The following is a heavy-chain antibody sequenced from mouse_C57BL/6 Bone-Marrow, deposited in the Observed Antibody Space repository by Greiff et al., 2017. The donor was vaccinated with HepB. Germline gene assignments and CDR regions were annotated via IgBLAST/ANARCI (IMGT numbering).Heavy chain of an antibody. D-gene: IGHD1-1*01. CDR3: ARGLLLRSWFAY. V-gene: IGHV1-54*01. Sequence: QVHVKQSGAELVRPGTSVKVSCKASGYAFTNYLIEWVKQRPGQGLEWIGVINPGSGGTNYNEKFKGKATLTADKSSSTAYMQLSSLTSEDSAVYFCARGLLLRSWFAYWGQGTLVTVSA. J-gene: IGHJ3*01. CDR2: INPGSGGT. CDR1: GYAFTNYL.